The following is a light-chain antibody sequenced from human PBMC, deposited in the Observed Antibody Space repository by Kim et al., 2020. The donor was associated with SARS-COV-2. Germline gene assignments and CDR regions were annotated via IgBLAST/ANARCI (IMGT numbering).Light chain of an antibody. CDR3: HQYNSYPRS. CDR2: KAS. CDR1: QTISDW. V-gene: IGKV1-5*03. Sequence: SASIGDRVTITCRASQTISDWLAWYQKNPGKAPKILIYKASILEDGVPSRFSGRGSGTEFTLTISSLQPDDFATYYCHQYNSYPRSFGQGTKLEI. J-gene: IGKJ2*03.